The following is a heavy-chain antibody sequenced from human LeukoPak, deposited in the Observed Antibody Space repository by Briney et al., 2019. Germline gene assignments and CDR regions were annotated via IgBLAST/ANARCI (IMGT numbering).Heavy chain of an antibody. D-gene: IGHD4-17*01. CDR1: GGTFSSYA. Sequence: SVKVSCKASGGTFSSYAISWVRQAPGQGLEWMGGIIPIFGTANYAQKFQGRVTITTDESTSTAYMELSSLRSEDTAVYYCASRCTVSGRGRHYCDAFDIWGQGTMVTVSS. CDR2: IIPIFGTA. J-gene: IGHJ3*02. V-gene: IGHV1-69*05. CDR3: ASRCTVSGRGRHYCDAFDI.